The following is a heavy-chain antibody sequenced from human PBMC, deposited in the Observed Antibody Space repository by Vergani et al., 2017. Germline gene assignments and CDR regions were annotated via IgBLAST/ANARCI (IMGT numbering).Heavy chain of an antibody. V-gene: IGHV3-30*03. CDR3: ARDFLTRVTTLDYYYMGV. Sequence: QVQLVESGGGEVQPGRSLRLSCSAAGFPFSDYRVHWVRQAPGKGLEWVSVISYDGNKKNYADSVKGRFTISRDNYKNTLYLEMNALRAEDTAVYYCARDFLTRVTTLDYYYMGVWGKGTTVTVSS. CDR2: ISYDGNKK. CDR1: GFPFSDYR. D-gene: IGHD1-1*01. J-gene: IGHJ6*03.